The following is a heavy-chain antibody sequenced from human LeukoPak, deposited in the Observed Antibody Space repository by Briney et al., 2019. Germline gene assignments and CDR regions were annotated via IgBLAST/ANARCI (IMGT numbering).Heavy chain of an antibody. CDR3: ARDGHSSGLGWFDP. J-gene: IGHJ5*02. D-gene: IGHD6-19*01. CDR1: GYTFTSYY. V-gene: IGHV1-18*04. Sequence: ASVKVSCKASGYTFTSYYMHWVRQAPGQGLEWMGWISGYNGNTNYAQKLQGRVTMTTDTSTSTAYMELRSLTSDDTAVYYCARDGHSSGLGWFDPWGQGTLVTVSS. CDR2: ISGYNGNT.